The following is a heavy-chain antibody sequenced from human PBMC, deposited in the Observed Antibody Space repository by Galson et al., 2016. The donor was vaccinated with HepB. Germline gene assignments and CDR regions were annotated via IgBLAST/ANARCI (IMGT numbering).Heavy chain of an antibody. J-gene: IGHJ4*02. D-gene: IGHD4-17*01. V-gene: IGHV4-39*02. CDR3: ARETSYGDYGY. Sequence: TLSLTCTVSGGSISSSSHHWGWIRQPPGKGLEWIGSIYYSGTTYYNPSPRSRVTISIDTSKNQFSLTLSSVTAADTAVYYCARETSYGDYGYWGQGTLVTVSS. CDR1: GGSISSSSHH. CDR2: IYYSGTT.